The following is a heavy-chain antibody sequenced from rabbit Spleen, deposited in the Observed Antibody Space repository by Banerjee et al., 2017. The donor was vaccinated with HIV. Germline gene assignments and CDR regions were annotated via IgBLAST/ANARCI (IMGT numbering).Heavy chain of an antibody. CDR2: IDPIFGST. CDR1: GFDFTSDY. J-gene: IGHJ4*01. Sequence: QLKETGGGLVQPGGSLTLSCKASGFDFTSDYMSWVRQAPGKGLEWIGYIDPIFGSTYYANWVKGRFTISSHNAQNTLYLQLNSLTAADTATYFCVRDLGYDDYSEKGYFNLWGPGTLVTVS. V-gene: IGHV1S7*01. CDR3: VRDLGYDDYSEKGYFNL. D-gene: IGHD2-1*01.